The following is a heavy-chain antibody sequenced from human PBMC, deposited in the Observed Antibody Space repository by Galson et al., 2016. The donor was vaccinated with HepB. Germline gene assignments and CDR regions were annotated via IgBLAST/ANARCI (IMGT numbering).Heavy chain of an antibody. CDR2: ISWDGGTI. D-gene: IGHD1-14*01. Sequence: SLRLSCATSGFNFKDYSMHWVRQAPGKGLEWVSFISWDGGTIDYADSVKGRFTISRDNGRNSLYLQMNSLSSEDTALYYCGKDIARFAAGTPLDYWGQGILVTVSS. J-gene: IGHJ4*02. V-gene: IGHV3-43*01. CDR1: GFNFKDYS. CDR3: GKDIARFAAGTPLDY.